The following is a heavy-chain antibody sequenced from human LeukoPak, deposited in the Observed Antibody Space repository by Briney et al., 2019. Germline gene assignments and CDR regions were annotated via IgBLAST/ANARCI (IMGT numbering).Heavy chain of an antibody. Sequence: PGGSLRLSCAASGFTFSSYGMHWVRQAPGKGLEWVSAISGSGGSTYYADSVKGRFTISRDNSKNTLYLQMNSLRAEDTAVYYCATDGEVLWFGESLNLFDYWGQGTLVTVSS. CDR1: GFTFSSYG. CDR3: ATDGEVLWFGESLNLFDY. CDR2: ISGSGGST. V-gene: IGHV3-23*01. J-gene: IGHJ4*02. D-gene: IGHD3-10*01.